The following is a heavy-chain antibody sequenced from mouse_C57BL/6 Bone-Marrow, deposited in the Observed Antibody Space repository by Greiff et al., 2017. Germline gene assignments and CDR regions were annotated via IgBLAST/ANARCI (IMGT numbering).Heavy chain of an antibody. CDR2: IYPGSGST. V-gene: IGHV1-55*01. CDR1: GYTFTSYW. J-gene: IGHJ2*01. Sequence: QVQLQQPGAELVKPGASVKMSCKASGYTFTSYWITWVKQRPGQGLEWIGDIYPGSGSTNYNEKFKSKATLTVDTSSSTAYMQLSSLTSEDSAVYYCARFIYYGNYLDYWGQCTTLTVSS. CDR3: ARFIYYGNYLDY. D-gene: IGHD2-1*01.